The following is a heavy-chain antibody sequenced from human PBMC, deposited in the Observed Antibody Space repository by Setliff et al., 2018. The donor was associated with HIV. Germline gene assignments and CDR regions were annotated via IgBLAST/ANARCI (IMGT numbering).Heavy chain of an antibody. J-gene: IGHJ4*02. D-gene: IGHD6-19*01. CDR1: AGSIRSSTYY. V-gene: IGHV4-39*01. CDR3: IIAYSSGWLAPMGFDS. Sequence: SETLSLTCTVSAGSIRSSTYYWAWIRQPPGKGLEWIGTIYYSGSTYSNPSLKSRASISVDTSKNQFSLKLSSVTAADTAVYYCIIAYSSGWLAPMGFDSWGQGTMVTVAS. CDR2: IYYSGST.